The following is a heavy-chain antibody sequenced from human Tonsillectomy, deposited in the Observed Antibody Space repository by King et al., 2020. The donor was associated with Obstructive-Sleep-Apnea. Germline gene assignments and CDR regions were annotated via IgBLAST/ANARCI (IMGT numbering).Heavy chain of an antibody. V-gene: IGHV2-70*01. CDR2: IDWDDEK. D-gene: IGHD3-22*01. CDR3: ARAGYYDSSGYYYPYYFDY. Sequence: VTLKESGPALVKPTQTLTLTCTFSGFSLSTRGMCVSWIRQPPGKALEWLALIDWDDEKYYSTSLKTRLTISKDTSKNPVVLTMTNMDPVEQATYYCARAGYYDSSGYYYPYYFDYWGQGTLVTVSS. CDR1: GFSLSTRGMC. J-gene: IGHJ4*02.